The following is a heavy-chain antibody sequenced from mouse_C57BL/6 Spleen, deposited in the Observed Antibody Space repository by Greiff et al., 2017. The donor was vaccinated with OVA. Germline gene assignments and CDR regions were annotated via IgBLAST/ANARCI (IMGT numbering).Heavy chain of an antibody. V-gene: IGHV3-3*01. J-gene: IGHJ4*01. CDR3: ASESRDSSKGVYAMDY. Sequence: EVQVVESGPSLVRPSQTLSLTCTVTGFSINSDCYWIWIRQFPGNKLEYIGYTFYSGITYYNPSLESRTYITRDTSKNQFSLKLSSVTTEDTATYYCASESRDSSKGVYAMDYWGQGTSVTVSS. D-gene: IGHD3-2*02. CDR1: GFSINSDCY. CDR2: TFYSGIT.